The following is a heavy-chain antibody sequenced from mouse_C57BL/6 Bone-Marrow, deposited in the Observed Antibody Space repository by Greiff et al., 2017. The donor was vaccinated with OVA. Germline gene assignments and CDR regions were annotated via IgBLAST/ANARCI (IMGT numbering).Heavy chain of an antibody. CDR2: INPGSGGT. J-gene: IGHJ1*03. CDR3: ARSNGSWYFDV. V-gene: IGHV1-54*01. D-gene: IGHD1-1*01. CDR1: GYAFTNYL. Sequence: VQLKQSGAELVRPGTSVKVSCKASGYAFTNYLIEWVKQRPGQGLEWIGVINPGSGGTNYNEKFKGQATLTADKSSSTAYMQLSSLTSEDSAVYFCARSNGSWYFDVWGTGTTVTVSS.